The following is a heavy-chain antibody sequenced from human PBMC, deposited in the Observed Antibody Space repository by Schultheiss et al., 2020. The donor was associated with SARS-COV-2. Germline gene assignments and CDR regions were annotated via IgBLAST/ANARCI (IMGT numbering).Heavy chain of an antibody. V-gene: IGHV6-1*01. CDR1: GDSVSSNSAA. CDR2: TYYRSKWYN. J-gene: IGHJ3*02. CDR3: AREYCSSTSCYLDAFDI. Sequence: SRTLSLTCAISGDSVSSNSAAWNWIRQSPSGGLEWLGRTYYRSKWYNDYAVSVKSRITINPDTSKNQFSLQLNSVTPEDTAVYYCAREYCSSTSCYLDAFDIWGQGTMVTVSS. D-gene: IGHD2-2*01.